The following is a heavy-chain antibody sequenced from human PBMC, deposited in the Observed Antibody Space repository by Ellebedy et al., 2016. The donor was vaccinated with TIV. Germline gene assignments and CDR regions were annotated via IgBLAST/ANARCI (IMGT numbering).Heavy chain of an antibody. Sequence: GSLRLSXLASGGHFTTNYWSWIRQPPGKGLEWIGEIRHTGDTKYNPSLHGRITISRDTAKNEVSLTLTSVTAADTAMYYCATDGGLCDSPPCYNRVFDWGQGSQVTVSS. CDR2: IRHTGDT. CDR1: GGHFTTNY. V-gene: IGHV4-34*01. D-gene: IGHD3-10*01. J-gene: IGHJ4*02. CDR3: ATDGGLCDSPPCYNRVFD.